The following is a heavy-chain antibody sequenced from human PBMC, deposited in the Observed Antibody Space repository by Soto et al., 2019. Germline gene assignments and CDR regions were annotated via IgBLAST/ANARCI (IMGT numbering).Heavy chain of an antibody. V-gene: IGHV1-46*01. J-gene: IGHJ4*02. CDR2: INPNGGST. CDR3: AADSSSWSFDY. D-gene: IGHD6-13*01. CDR1: GYTFTSYY. Sequence: ASVKVSCKASGYTFTSYYMHWVRQAPGQGLEWLGIINPNGGSTSYAQKFQGRVTMTRDTSTSTVYMELSSLRSEDTAVYYCAADSSSWSFDYWGQGTLVTVSS.